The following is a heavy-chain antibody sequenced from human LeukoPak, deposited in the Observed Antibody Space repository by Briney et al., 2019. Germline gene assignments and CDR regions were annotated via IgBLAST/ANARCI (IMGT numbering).Heavy chain of an antibody. CDR1: GYSISSGYY. D-gene: IGHD5-18*01. Sequence: PSETLSLTCTVSGYSISSGYYWGWIRQPPGKGLEWIGSIYHSGSTYYNPSLKSRVTISVDTSKNQFSLKLSSVTAADTAVYYCAKSSYSIFDYWGQGTLVTVPS. CDR3: AKSSYSIFDY. CDR2: IYHSGST. J-gene: IGHJ4*02. V-gene: IGHV4-38-2*02.